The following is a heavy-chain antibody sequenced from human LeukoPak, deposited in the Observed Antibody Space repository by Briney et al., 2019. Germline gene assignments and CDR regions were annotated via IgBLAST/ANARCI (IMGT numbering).Heavy chain of an antibody. Sequence: SETLSLTCTVSGGSISSSSYYWGWIRQPPGKGLEWIGYIYYSGSTNYNPSLKSRVTISVDTSKNQFSLKLSSVTAADTAVYYCARDRGSSGWSANWFDPWGQGTLVTVSS. CDR1: GGSISSSSYY. J-gene: IGHJ5*02. D-gene: IGHD6-19*01. V-gene: IGHV4-61*01. CDR2: IYYSGST. CDR3: ARDRGSSGWSANWFDP.